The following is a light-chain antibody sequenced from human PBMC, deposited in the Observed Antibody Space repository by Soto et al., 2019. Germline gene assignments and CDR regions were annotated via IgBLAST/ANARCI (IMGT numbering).Light chain of an antibody. CDR3: QTWGTGSAIVV. V-gene: IGLV4-69*01. CDR2: VNSGGSH. J-gene: IGLJ7*01. Sequence: QSVLTQSPSASASLGASVKLTCTLSSGHSNYAIAWHQRQPEKGPRFLMKVNSGGSHIKGDGIPDRFSGSSSGAERYLFISSLPSEDEADYYCQTWGTGSAIVVFGGGTQLTVL. CDR1: SGHSNYA.